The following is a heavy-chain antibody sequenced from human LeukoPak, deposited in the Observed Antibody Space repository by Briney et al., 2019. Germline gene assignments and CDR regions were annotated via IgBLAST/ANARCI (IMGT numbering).Heavy chain of an antibody. CDR2: IRFDGSII. CDR3: ARLQGFHTSFYDTSGETLEY. J-gene: IGHJ4*02. V-gene: IGHV3-30*02. Sequence: GGSLRLSCAASGFTFRNYGMHWVRQAPGKGLQWVAFIRFDGSIIFYADSVKGRFTISRDTSKNTLYLQMNSLRPDDTAVYYCARLQGFHTSFYDTSGETLEYWGQGTLVTVSS. CDR1: GFTFRNYG. D-gene: IGHD3-22*01.